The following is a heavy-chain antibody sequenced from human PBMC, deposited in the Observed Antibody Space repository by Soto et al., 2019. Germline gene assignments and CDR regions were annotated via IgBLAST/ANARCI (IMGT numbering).Heavy chain of an antibody. D-gene: IGHD3-10*01. V-gene: IGHV4-31*03. Sequence: PSETLSLTCTVSGGSVSSGSYYWSWIRQHPGKGLEWIGYIYYSGSTYYNPSLKSRVTISVDTSKNQFSLKLSSVTAADTAVYYCASRKSSPYFDYWGQGTLVTVSS. CDR3: ASRKSSPYFDY. CDR1: GGSVSSGSYY. CDR2: IYYSGST. J-gene: IGHJ4*02.